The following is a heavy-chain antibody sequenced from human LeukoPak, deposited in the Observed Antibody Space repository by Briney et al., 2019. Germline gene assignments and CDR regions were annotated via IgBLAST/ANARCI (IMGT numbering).Heavy chain of an antibody. D-gene: IGHD4-17*01. V-gene: IGHV1-18*01. CDR3: ARDGWVTTNFFDY. CDR1: GYTFTSYG. J-gene: IGHJ4*02. CDR2: ISASKGDT. Sequence: ASVKVSCKASGYTFTSYGISWVRPAPGQWLEWMGWISASKGDTDYAHNLQGRVTMTTDTSTSTAYMELRSLRSDDTAVYYCARDGWVTTNFFDYWGQGTLVTVSS.